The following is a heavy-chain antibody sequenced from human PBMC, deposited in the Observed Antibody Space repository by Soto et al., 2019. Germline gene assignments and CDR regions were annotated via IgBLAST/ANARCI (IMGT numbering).Heavy chain of an antibody. Sequence: QVQLQESGPGLVKPSQTLSLTCTVSGGSISSGDYYWSWIRQPPGKGLECIGYIYYSGSTYYNPSLKSRVTISVDTSKSRFSPKLSSVTAADTAVYYCARMGYYYGSGTVDYWGQGTLVTVSS. CDR1: GGSISSGDYY. D-gene: IGHD3-10*01. CDR2: IYYSGST. CDR3: ARMGYYYGSGTVDY. J-gene: IGHJ4*02. V-gene: IGHV4-30-4*01.